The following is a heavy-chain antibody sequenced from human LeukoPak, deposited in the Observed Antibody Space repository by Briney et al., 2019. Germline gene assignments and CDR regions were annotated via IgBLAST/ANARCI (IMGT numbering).Heavy chain of an antibody. CDR1: GFIFSSHG. CDR3: AKDDDWGRYKH. CDR2: ISPSGDIT. V-gene: IGHV3-23*01. Sequence: GGSLRLSCAGSGFIFSSHGMNWVRQAPGKGLEWVSGISPSGDITYYTDSVRGRFTISRDNFKNTLSLQVNSLRAEDTAVYYCAKDDDWGRYKHWGQGTLVTVSS. J-gene: IGHJ1*01. D-gene: IGHD3-16*01.